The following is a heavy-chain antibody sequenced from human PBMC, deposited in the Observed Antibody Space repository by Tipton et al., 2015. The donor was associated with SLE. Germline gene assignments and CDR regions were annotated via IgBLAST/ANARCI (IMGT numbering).Heavy chain of an antibody. J-gene: IGHJ6*02. CDR3: AREQDYYGSGSYYYYGMDV. CDR2: ISSSSSYI. V-gene: IGHV3-21*01. D-gene: IGHD3-10*01. Sequence: SLRLSCAASGFTFSSYSMNWVRQAPGKGLEWVSSISSSSSYIYYADSVKGRFTISRDNAKNSLYLQMNSLRAEDTAVYYCAREQDYYGSGSYYYYGMDVWGQGTTVTVSS. CDR1: GFTFSSYS.